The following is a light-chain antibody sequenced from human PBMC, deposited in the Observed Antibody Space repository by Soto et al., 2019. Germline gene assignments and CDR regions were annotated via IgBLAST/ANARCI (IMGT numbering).Light chain of an antibody. CDR2: DAS. CDR1: QSISSW. CDR3: QQYNSHRT. J-gene: IGKJ1*01. V-gene: IGKV1-5*01. Sequence: DIQMTQSPSTLSASVGDRVTITCRASQSISSWLAWYQQKPGKAPKLLIYDASSLESGVPSRFSGSGSGTDFTLTISSLQPDDSATYYCQQYNSHRTFGQGTKVEIK.